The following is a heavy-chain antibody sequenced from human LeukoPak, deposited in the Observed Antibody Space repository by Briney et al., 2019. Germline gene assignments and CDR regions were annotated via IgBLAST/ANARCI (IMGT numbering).Heavy chain of an antibody. CDR3: AKDLNYAFDY. V-gene: IGHV3-23*01. J-gene: IGHJ4*02. CDR1: GFAFSTFA. CDR2: LSGNGAKT. Sequence: GGSLRLSYAASGFAFSTFAMNWVRQAPGKGLEWVSALSGNGAKTYYADSVKGRFTISRDNSGNTLYLQMNRLRAEDTAIYFCAKDLNYAFDYWGQGALVTVSS. D-gene: IGHD1-7*01.